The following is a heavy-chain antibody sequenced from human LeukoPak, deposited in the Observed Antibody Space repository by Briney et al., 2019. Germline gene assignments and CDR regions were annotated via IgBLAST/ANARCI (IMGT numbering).Heavy chain of an antibody. J-gene: IGHJ4*02. CDR3: AKGQYYYASGRAPFES. Sequence: PGGSLRLSCAASGFTFSTFAMTWVRQAPGKGLERVSTISTSGATTYYADSVKGRFTISRDNSKNTLYLQLNSLRADDTAIYYCAKGQYYYASGRAPFESWGQGTLVTVSS. V-gene: IGHV3-23*01. CDR2: ISTSGATT. D-gene: IGHD3-10*01. CDR1: GFTFSTFA.